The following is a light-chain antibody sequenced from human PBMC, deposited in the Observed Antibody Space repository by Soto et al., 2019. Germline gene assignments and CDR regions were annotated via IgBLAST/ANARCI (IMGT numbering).Light chain of an antibody. CDR3: AAWDDSLNGVV. CDR1: SSNIGSNP. CDR2: SNN. V-gene: IGLV1-44*01. Sequence: QSVLTQPPSASGTPGQRVTISCSGSSSNIGSNPVNWYQQLPGTAPKLLIYSNNQRPSGVPDRFSGPRSGTSASLAISGLQSEDEADYYCAAWDDSLNGVVFGGGTQLTVL. J-gene: IGLJ2*01.